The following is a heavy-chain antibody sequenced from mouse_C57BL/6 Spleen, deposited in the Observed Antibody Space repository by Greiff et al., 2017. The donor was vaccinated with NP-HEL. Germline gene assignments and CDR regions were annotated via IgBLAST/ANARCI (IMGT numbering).Heavy chain of an antibody. V-gene: IGHV5-9-1*02. CDR1: GFTFSSYA. J-gene: IGHJ4*01. CDR2: ISSGGDYI. Sequence: EVKLQESGEGLVKPGGSLKLSCAASGFTFSSYAMSWVRQTPEKRLEWVAYISSGGDYIYYADTVKGRFTISRDNARNTLYLQMSSLKSEDTAMYYCTRDRAFYYDYDYAMDYWGQGTSVTVSS. CDR3: TRDRAFYYDYDYAMDY. D-gene: IGHD2-4*01.